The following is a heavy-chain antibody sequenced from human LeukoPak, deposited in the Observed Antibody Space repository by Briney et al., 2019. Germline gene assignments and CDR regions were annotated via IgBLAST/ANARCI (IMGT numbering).Heavy chain of an antibody. Sequence: ASVKVSCKASGYTFTGYYMHWVRQAPGQGLEWMGRINPNSGGTNYAQKFQGRVTMTRDTSISTAYMELSRLRSDDTAVYYCARAGITIFGVVTVRFDYWGQGTLVTVSS. CDR1: GYTFTGYY. V-gene: IGHV1-2*06. J-gene: IGHJ4*02. CDR2: INPNSGGT. D-gene: IGHD3-3*01. CDR3: ARAGITIFGVVTVRFDY.